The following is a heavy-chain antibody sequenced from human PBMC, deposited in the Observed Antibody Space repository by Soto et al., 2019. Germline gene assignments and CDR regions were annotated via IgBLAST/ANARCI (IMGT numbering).Heavy chain of an antibody. V-gene: IGHV4-39*01. D-gene: IGHD3-22*01. J-gene: IGHJ4*02. Sequence: XGTLSLTCTVSGGSISSSSYYWGWIRQPPGKGLEWIGSIYYSGSTYYNPSLKSRVTISVDTSKNQFSLKLSSVTAADTAVYYCASYRSPGGRSYYYDSSGYYDYCGQGTLVTVPS. CDR2: IYYSGST. CDR3: ASYRSPGGRSYYYDSSGYYDY. CDR1: GGSISSSSYY.